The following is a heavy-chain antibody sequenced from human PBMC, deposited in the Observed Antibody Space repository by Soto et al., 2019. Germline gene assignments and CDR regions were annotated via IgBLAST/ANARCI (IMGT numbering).Heavy chain of an antibody. J-gene: IGHJ4*02. CDR2: IWHDGKNK. CDR3: ARDPGQDEAMDY. CDR1: GFTFSSFG. V-gene: IGHV3-33*01. Sequence: QVQVVESGGGVVQPGRSLRLSCAASGFTFSSFGMHWVRQAPGKGLEWVAVIWHDGKNKYYADSAKGRFTISRDNSKNTLYLQMNILRAEDTAVYYCARDPGQDEAMDYWCQGTLVTVSS.